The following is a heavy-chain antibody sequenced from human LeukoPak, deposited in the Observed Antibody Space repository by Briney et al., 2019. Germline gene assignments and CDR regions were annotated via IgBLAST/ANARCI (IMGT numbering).Heavy chain of an antibody. CDR2: ISYDGSNK. V-gene: IGHV3-30-3*01. CDR3: ARDLVPLRFLEWPLDY. CDR1: GFTFSSYA. D-gene: IGHD3-3*01. J-gene: IGHJ4*02. Sequence: GRSLRLSCAASGFTFSSYAMHWVRQAPGKGLEWVAVISYDGSNKYYADSVKGRFTISRDNSKNTLYLQMNSLRAEDTAVYYCARDLVPLRFLEWPLDYWGQGTLVTVSS.